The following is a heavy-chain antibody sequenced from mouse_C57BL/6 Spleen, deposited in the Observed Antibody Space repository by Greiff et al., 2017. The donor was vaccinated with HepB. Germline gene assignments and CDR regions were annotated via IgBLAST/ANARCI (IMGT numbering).Heavy chain of an antibody. CDR1: GYSFTGYF. V-gene: IGHV1-20*01. Sequence: EVQLVESGPELVKPGDSVKISCKASGYSFTGYFMNWVMQSHGKSLEWIGRINPYNGDTFYNQKFKGKATLTVDKSSSTAHMELRSLTSEDSAVYYCARVDTTVVAPFDYWGQGTTLTVSS. CDR3: ARVDTTVVAPFDY. D-gene: IGHD1-1*01. CDR2: INPYNGDT. J-gene: IGHJ2*01.